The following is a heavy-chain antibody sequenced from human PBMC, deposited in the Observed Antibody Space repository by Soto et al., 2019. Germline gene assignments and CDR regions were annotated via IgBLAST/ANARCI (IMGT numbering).Heavy chain of an antibody. V-gene: IGHV1-8*01. J-gene: IGHJ6*02. CDR3: AREKTSYGMDV. CDR2: MNPNSGNT. Sequence: QVQLVQSGAEVKKPGASVKVSFKTSGYSFTSYGINWVRQATGQGLEWMGWMNPNSGNTGYAQKFQGRVTMTRNTSISTAYMELSSLRSEDTAVYYCAREKTSYGMDVWGQGTTVTVSS. CDR1: GYSFTSYG.